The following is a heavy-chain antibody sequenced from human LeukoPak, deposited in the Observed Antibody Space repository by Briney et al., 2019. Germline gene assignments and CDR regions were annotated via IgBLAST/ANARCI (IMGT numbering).Heavy chain of an antibody. V-gene: IGHV1-24*01. D-gene: IGHD3-10*01. CDR1: GYTLTELS. Sequence: ASVKVSCKVSGYTLTELSMHWVRQAPGKGLEWMGGFDPEDGETICAQKFQGRVTMTEDTSTDTAYMELSSLRSEDTAVYYCATDRRSSGSSNYYGMDVWGKGTTVTVSS. CDR3: ATDRRSSGSSNYYGMDV. J-gene: IGHJ6*04. CDR2: FDPEDGET.